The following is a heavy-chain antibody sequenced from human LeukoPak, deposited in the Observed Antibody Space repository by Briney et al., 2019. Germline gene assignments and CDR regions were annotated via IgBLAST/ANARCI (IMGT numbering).Heavy chain of an antibody. CDR3: ARGSSGWYAYYFDY. CDR2: IYSDGNT. CDR1: GFTVSSNH. V-gene: IGHV3-53*01. D-gene: IGHD6-19*01. J-gene: IGHJ4*02. Sequence: GGSLRLSCAASGFTVSSNHMSWVRQAPGKGLEWVSVIYSDGNTKYADSVKGRFTISRDNSKNTLYLQMNSLRAEDTAVYYCARGSSGWYAYYFDYWGQGTLVTVSS.